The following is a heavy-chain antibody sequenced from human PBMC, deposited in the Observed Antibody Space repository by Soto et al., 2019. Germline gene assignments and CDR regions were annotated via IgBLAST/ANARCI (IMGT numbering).Heavy chain of an antibody. CDR2: ISGSGGST. CDR1: GFTFSSYA. Sequence: TGGSLRLSCAASGFTFSSYAMSWVRQAPGKGLEWVSAISGSGGSTYYADSVKGRFTISRDNSKNTLYLQMNSLRAEDKAVYYCAKQHVTIFGVVIHYYYGMDVWGQGTTVTVSS. J-gene: IGHJ6*02. V-gene: IGHV3-23*01. D-gene: IGHD3-3*01. CDR3: AKQHVTIFGVVIHYYYGMDV.